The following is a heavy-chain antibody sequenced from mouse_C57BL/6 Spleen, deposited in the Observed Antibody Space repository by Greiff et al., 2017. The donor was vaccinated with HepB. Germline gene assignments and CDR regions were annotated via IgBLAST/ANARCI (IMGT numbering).Heavy chain of an antibody. J-gene: IGHJ2*01. V-gene: IGHV1-50*01. CDR3: ARNWLWYFDY. D-gene: IGHD4-1*01. Sequence: VQLQQSGAELVKPGASVKLSCKASGYTFTSYWMQWVKQRPGQGLEWIGEIDPSDSYTNYNQKFKGKAALTVDTSSSTAYMQLSSLKSEDSAVYYCARNWLWYFDYWGQGTTLTVSS. CDR1: GYTFTSYW. CDR2: IDPSDSYT.